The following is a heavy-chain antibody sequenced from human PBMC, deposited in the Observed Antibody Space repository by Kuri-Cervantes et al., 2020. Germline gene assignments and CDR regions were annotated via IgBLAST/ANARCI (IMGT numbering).Heavy chain of an antibody. V-gene: IGHV4-34*01. J-gene: IGHJ4*02. D-gene: IGHD3-16*01. CDR2: INHSGST. Sequence: GSLRLSCAVYGGSFSGYYWSWIRQPPGKGLEWIGEINHSGSTNYNPSLKSRVTISVDTSKNQFSLKLSSVTAADTAVYYCARDHLGTFDYWGQGTLVTVSS. CDR3: ARDHLGTFDY. CDR1: GGSFSGYY.